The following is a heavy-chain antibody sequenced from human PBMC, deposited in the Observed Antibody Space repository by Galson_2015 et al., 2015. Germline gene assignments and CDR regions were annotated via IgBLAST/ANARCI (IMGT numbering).Heavy chain of an antibody. V-gene: IGHV3-23*01. CDR3: AKDQSGTYADTFNI. CDR2: ISGSGGGT. J-gene: IGHJ3*02. D-gene: IGHD1-26*01. CDR1: GFTFSNFA. Sequence: SLRLSCAASGFTFSNFAMSWVRQAPGKGLEWVSGISGSGGGTYYADSVKGRFTISRDNSKNTLLLQMNSLRAEDTAIYYCAKDQSGTYADTFNIWGHGTMVTVSS.